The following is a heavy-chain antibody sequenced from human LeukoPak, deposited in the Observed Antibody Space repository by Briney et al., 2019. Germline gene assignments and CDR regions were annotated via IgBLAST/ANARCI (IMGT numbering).Heavy chain of an antibody. CDR3: ARQSGPYTSSWFDY. D-gene: IGHD6-13*01. CDR1: DGSISSSSFY. CDR2: ISYSGST. J-gene: IGHJ4*02. Sequence: PSETLSLTCTVSDGSISSSSFYWGWIRQPPGKGLEWIGSISYSGSTYYNPSLKSRLTISVDTSKSQFSLKPSSVTAADTAVYYCARQSGPYTSSWFDYWGQGTLVTVSS. V-gene: IGHV4-39*01.